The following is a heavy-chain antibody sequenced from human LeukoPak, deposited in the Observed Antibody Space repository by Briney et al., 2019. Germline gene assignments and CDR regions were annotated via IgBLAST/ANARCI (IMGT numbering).Heavy chain of an antibody. J-gene: IGHJ5*02. V-gene: IGHV3-30*02. Sequence: PGGSLRLSCAASGFTFSSYGMHWVRQASGKGLEWVAFIRFDGSNKYYADSVKGRFTISRDNSKNTLYLQMNSLRAEDTAVYYCAKDIEAYCGNDCLNWFDPWGQGTLVTVSS. CDR1: GFTFSSYG. D-gene: IGHD2-21*01. CDR2: IRFDGSNK. CDR3: AKDIEAYCGNDCLNWFDP.